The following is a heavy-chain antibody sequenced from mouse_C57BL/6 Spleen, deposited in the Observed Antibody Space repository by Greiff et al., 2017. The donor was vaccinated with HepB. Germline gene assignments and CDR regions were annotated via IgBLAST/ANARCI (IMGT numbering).Heavy chain of an antibody. V-gene: IGHV1-66*01. Sequence: VQLQESGPELVKPGASVKISCKASGYSFTSYYIHWVKQRPGQGLEWIGWIYPGSGNTKYNEKFKGKATLTADTSSSTAYMQLSSLTSEDSAVYYCARPFYYSNSYYAMDYWGQGTSVTVSS. J-gene: IGHJ4*01. CDR3: ARPFYYSNSYYAMDY. CDR1: GYSFTSYY. D-gene: IGHD2-5*01. CDR2: IYPGSGNT.